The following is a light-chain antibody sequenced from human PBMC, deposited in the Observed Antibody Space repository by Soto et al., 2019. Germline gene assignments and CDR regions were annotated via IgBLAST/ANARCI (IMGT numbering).Light chain of an antibody. CDR2: DAS. CDR1: ESVVSSY. V-gene: IGKV3-20*01. J-gene: IGKJ1*01. CDR3: QQYGSIPWT. Sequence: EIVLTQSPGTLSLSPGERANLSCRATESVVSSYLAWYQLKPGQAPRLLIYDASSRATGIPDRFSGSGSGTDFTLTISRLEPEDFAVYYCQQYGSIPWTFGQGTKVDIK.